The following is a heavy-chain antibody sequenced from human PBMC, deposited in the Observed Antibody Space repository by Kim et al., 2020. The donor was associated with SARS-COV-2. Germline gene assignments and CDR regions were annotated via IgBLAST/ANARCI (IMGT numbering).Heavy chain of an antibody. D-gene: IGHD6-19*01. CDR1: GGSVSSGSYY. Sequence: SETLSLTCTVSGGSVSSGSYYWSWIRQPPGKGLEWIGYIYYSGSTNYNPSLKSRVTISVDTSKNQFSLKLSSVTAADTAVYYCARGSGIAVAGVYNWLDPWGQGTLVTVSS. CDR2: IYYSGST. J-gene: IGHJ5*02. CDR3: ARGSGIAVAGVYNWLDP. V-gene: IGHV4-61*01.